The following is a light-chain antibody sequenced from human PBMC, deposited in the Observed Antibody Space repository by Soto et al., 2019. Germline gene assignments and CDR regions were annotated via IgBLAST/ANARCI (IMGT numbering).Light chain of an antibody. CDR1: SSDVGGYNY. CDR3: SSYTSRSTLDYV. V-gene: IGLV2-14*01. CDR2: EVS. Sequence: QSVLTQPACVSGSPGQSITISCTGTSSDVGGYNYVSWYQQHPGKAPKLMIYEVSNRPSGVSNRFSGSKSGNTASLTISGLQAEDEADYYCSSYTSRSTLDYVFGSGTKLTVL. J-gene: IGLJ1*01.